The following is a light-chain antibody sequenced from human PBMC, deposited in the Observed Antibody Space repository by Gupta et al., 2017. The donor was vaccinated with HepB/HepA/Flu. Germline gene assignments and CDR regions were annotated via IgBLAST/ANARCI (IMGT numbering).Light chain of an antibody. CDR2: GLS. CDR1: ESVSNN. V-gene: IGKV3-15*01. J-gene: IGKJ2*01. Sequence: DIVMTQSPATLSVSPGETATLSCRATESVSNNLAWYQKKPGQAPRLLIYGLSTRATGVPARFSGSGPGTDFTLTISGRQLEDFAVYYCQQYNTWPPDTFGQGTKVQIK. CDR3: QQYNTWPPDT.